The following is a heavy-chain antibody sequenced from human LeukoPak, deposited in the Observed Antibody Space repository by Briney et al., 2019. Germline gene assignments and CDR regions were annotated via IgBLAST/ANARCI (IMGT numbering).Heavy chain of an antibody. CDR2: ISSSGSTI. J-gene: IGHJ4*02. CDR1: GFTFSSYE. V-gene: IGHV3-48*03. Sequence: GGSLRLSCAASGFTFSSYEMNWVRQAPGKGLEWVSYISSSGSTIYYTDSVKGRFTISRDNAKNSLYLQMNSLRAEDTAVYYCARAKYYYDSSGYFDYWGQGTLVTVSS. CDR3: ARAKYYYDSSGYFDY. D-gene: IGHD3-22*01.